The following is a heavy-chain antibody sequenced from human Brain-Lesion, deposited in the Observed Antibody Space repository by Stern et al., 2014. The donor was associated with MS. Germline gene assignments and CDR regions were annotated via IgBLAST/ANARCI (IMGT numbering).Heavy chain of an antibody. CDR2: ISYHGRT. J-gene: IGHJ4*02. D-gene: IGHD1-14*01. CDR3: DRSPGRASELDY. Sequence: QVQLQESGSGLVKPSETLSLTCTVSGGSIGRSYWSWIRQAPGKGLDWIGYISYHGRTSYSPSLQSRVTISVDTSKNQFSLKVTSVTAADTAIYYCDRSPGRASELDYWGQGILVTVSS. CDR1: GGSIGRSY. V-gene: IGHV4-59*01.